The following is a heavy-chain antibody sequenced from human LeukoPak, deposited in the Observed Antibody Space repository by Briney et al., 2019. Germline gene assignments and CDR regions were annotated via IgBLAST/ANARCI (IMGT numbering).Heavy chain of an antibody. CDR1: DGSFSAYY. D-gene: IGHD2-2*01. CDR3: ARLPLVPAAIAGSSSDY. J-gene: IGHJ4*02. Sequence: PSETLSLTCAVYDGSFSAYYWSWIRQPPGKGLEWIGEINHSGSTNYNPSLKSRVTISVDTSKNQFSLKLSSVTAADTAVYYCARLPLVPAAIAGSSSDYWGQGTLVTVSS. V-gene: IGHV4-34*01. CDR2: INHSGST.